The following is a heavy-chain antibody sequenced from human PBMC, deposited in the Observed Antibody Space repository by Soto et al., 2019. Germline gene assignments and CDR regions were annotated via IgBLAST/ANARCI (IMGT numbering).Heavy chain of an antibody. Sequence: EVQLVESGGVVVQPGGSLRLSCAASGFTFDDYTMHWVRQAPGKGLEWVSLISWDGGSSYYADSVKGRFTISRDNSKNSLYMQINSLRTEDTALYYCTAYSSRIDAFDIWGQGKMVTVTS. V-gene: IGHV3-43*01. CDR2: ISWDGGSS. CDR3: TAYSSRIDAFDI. J-gene: IGHJ3*02. CDR1: GFTFDDYT. D-gene: IGHD6-13*01.